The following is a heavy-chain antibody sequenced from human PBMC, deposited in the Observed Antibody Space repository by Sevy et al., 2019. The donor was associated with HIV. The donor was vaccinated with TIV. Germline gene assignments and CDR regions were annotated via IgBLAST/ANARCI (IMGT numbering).Heavy chain of an antibody. J-gene: IGHJ4*02. Sequence: GGSLRLSCAASGFTFYNYEMNWVRQAPGKGLEWVSYITNGGNTIYYADSVKGRFTISRDNAKNSLFLQMNSLRVDDTAVYYCARGPEGSSWNSITFHYWGQGTLVTVSS. CDR2: ITNGGNTI. V-gene: IGHV3-48*03. D-gene: IGHD6-13*01. CDR3: ARGPEGSSWNSITFHY. CDR1: GFTFYNYE.